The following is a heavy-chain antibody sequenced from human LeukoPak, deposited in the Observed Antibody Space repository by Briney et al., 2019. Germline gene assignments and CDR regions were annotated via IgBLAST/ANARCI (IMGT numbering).Heavy chain of an antibody. Sequence: GRTLRLSCAASGFTISSYAMSWVRQASGKGLEWVSAISGSGGSTYYADSVKGRFTISRDNSKNTLYLQMNSLRAEDTAVYYCAKAMDTAMVTEGSYFDYWGQGTLVTVSS. V-gene: IGHV3-23*01. CDR2: ISGSGGST. D-gene: IGHD5-18*01. J-gene: IGHJ4*02. CDR3: AKAMDTAMVTEGSYFDY. CDR1: GFTISSYA.